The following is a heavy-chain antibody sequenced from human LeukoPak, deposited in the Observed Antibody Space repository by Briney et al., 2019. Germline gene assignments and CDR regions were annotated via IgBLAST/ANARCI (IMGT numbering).Heavy chain of an antibody. CDR3: ARGSSGWSYH. J-gene: IGHJ5*02. CDR2: INPNSGGT. D-gene: IGHD6-19*01. V-gene: IGHV1-2*02. Sequence: GASVKVSCKASGYTFSGYYMHWVRQAPGQGLEWMGWINPNSGGTNFAQKFQGRVTMTRDTSISTVYMELSRLRSDDTAVYYCARGSSGWSYHWGQGTLVTVSS. CDR1: GYTFSGYY.